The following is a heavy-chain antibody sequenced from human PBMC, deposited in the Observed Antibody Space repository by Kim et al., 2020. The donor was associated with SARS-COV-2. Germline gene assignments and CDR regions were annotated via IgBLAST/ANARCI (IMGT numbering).Heavy chain of an antibody. V-gene: IGHV4-4*07. Sequence: SETLSLTCTVSGGSISGYYYNWVRQPAGKGLEWIGSMHTSGTTNYNPSLMSRVTLSLDTSKNHFSLKLTSVTAADTAVYYCAGGLGWLPSSWGQGTLVTVSS. CDR3: AGGLGWLPSS. CDR2: MHTSGTT. D-gene: IGHD3-3*01. J-gene: IGHJ5*02. CDR1: GGSISGYY.